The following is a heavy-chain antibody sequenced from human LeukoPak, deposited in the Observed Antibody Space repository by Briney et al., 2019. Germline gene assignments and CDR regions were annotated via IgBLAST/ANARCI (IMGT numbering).Heavy chain of an antibody. CDR2: INHSGST. J-gene: IGHJ4*02. Sequence: SETLSLTCAVYGGSFSGYYWSWVRQPPGKGLEWIGEINHSGSTNYNPSLKSRVTISVDTSKTQFSLKLSSVTAADTAVYYCARATWDIVATIGFDYWGQGTLVTVSS. D-gene: IGHD5-12*01. CDR3: ARATWDIVATIGFDY. V-gene: IGHV4-34*01. CDR1: GGSFSGYY.